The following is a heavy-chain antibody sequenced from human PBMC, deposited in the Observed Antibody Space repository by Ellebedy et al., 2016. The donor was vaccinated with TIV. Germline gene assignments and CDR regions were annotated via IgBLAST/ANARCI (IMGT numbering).Heavy chain of an antibody. D-gene: IGHD2-2*01. Sequence: GESLKISCAASGFNFEDYAMSWVRQAPGKGLEWVSAISGSGGSTYYADSVKGRFTISRDNSKNTLYLQMNSLKAEDTAVYYCARERGEGIPAAIPDYWGQGTLVTISS. CDR3: ARERGEGIPAAIPDY. CDR2: ISGSGGST. V-gene: IGHV3-23*01. CDR1: GFNFEDYA. J-gene: IGHJ4*02.